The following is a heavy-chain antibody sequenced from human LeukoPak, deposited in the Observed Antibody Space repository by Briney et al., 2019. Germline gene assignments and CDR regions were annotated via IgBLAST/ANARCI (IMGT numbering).Heavy chain of an antibody. V-gene: IGHV1-2*02. CDR1: GYTFTGYY. J-gene: IGHJ4*02. D-gene: IGHD1-1*01. CDR2: INPDSGGT. CDR3: ARSITATGH. Sequence: ASVKVSCKASGYTFTGYYIHWVRQAPGQGLEWMGYINPDSGGTNYAQKFQGRVTMTRDTSISTTYMELSGLTSDDTAVYYCARSITATGHWGQGTLVTVSS.